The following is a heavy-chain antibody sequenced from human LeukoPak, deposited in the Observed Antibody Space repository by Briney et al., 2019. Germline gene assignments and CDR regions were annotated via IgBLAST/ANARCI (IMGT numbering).Heavy chain of an antibody. CDR2: TYYRSKWYA. D-gene: IGHD6-13*01. V-gene: IGHV6-1*01. J-gene: IGHJ4*02. Sequence: SQTLSLTCAISGDSVSSNSAAWNWIRPSPSRGLEWLGRTYYRSKWYADYAGSVRSRITISPDTSKNQFSLQLNSVTPEDTAVYFCARYGSSWYLEYWGQGTLVTVSS. CDR1: GDSVSSNSAA. CDR3: ARYGSSWYLEY.